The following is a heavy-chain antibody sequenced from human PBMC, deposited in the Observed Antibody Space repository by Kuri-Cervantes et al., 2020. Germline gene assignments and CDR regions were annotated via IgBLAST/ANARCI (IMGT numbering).Heavy chain of an antibody. CDR3: AGVKDCSSTSCYPNNFDY. V-gene: IGHV1-69*13. CDR2: IIPIFGTP. CDR1: GGTLSRYA. D-gene: IGHD2-2*01. J-gene: IGHJ4*02. Sequence: SVKVSCKASGGTLSRYAISWVRQAPGQGLEWMGGIIPIFGTPNYAQKFQGRVTITADESTSTAYMELSSLRSEDTAVYYCAGVKDCSSTSCYPNNFDYWGQGTLVTVSS.